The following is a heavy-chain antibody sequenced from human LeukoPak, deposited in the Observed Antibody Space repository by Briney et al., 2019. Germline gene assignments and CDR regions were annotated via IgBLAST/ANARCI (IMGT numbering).Heavy chain of an antibody. CDR2: MYTSGST. CDR1: GGSISSYY. J-gene: IGHJ4*02. Sequence: SETLSLTCTVSGGSISSYYWCWIRQPAGKGLEWIGRMYTSGSTNYNPSLKSRVIISVDTSKNQFSLKLSSVTVADTAVYYCARTTLGATYVDYWGQGTLVTVSS. CDR3: ARTTLGATYVDY. V-gene: IGHV4-4*07. D-gene: IGHD1-26*01.